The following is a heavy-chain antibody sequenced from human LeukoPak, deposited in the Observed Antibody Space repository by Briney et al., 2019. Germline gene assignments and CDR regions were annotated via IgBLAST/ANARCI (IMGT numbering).Heavy chain of an antibody. D-gene: IGHD3-10*01. CDR1: GFSFTNTW. CDR2: VKSKADDGTT. CDR3: ATEGGSGSYYGDDAFDM. V-gene: IGHV3-15*01. J-gene: IGHJ3*02. Sequence: GSLRLSCEASGFSFTNTWMSWVRPAPGKGLEWVGRVKSKADDGTTDYAAPVQGRFTISRDDSKNTLSLQMNSLKTEDTAVYYCATEGGSGSYYGDDAFDMWGQGTMVTVSS.